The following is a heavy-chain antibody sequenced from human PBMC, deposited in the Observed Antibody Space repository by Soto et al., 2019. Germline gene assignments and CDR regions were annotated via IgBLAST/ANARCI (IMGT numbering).Heavy chain of an antibody. CDR3: AKDHYYDSGSFSPYYFDY. J-gene: IGHJ4*02. V-gene: IGHV3-30*18. CDR1: GFTFNTYG. D-gene: IGHD3-10*01. CDR2: ISYNGSKT. Sequence: QVQLVESGGGVVQPGRSLRLSCAASGFTFNTYGMHWVRQAPGKGLEWVAVISYNGSKTYYVDSVKGRFTISRDNSKNTLYLQMNSLRAEDTAVYYCAKDHYYDSGSFSPYYFDYWGQGTLVTVSS.